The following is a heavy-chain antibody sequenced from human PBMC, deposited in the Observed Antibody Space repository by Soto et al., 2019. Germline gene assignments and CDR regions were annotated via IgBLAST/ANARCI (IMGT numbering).Heavy chain of an antibody. CDR3: AKEPDNWNRASFDL. CDR2: ISGSGGST. D-gene: IGHD1-1*01. CDR1: GFTFSSYA. V-gene: IGHV3-23*01. J-gene: IGHJ2*01. Sequence: GGSMRLSCAAAGFTFSSYARSWVRQDTGKGLEWVSGISGSGGSTYYADSVKGRFTISRDNSKNTLYLQMNSLRAEDTAVYYCAKEPDNWNRASFDLWGRGTLVTVSS.